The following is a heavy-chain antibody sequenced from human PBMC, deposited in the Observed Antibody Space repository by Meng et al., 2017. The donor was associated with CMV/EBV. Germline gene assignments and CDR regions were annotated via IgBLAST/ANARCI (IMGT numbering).Heavy chain of an antibody. D-gene: IGHD1-1*01. V-gene: IGHV4-61*02. J-gene: IGHJ5*02. CDR2: IYTSGST. CDR3: AREAFKVLFFPFDP. Sequence: QVQLQGSGPGLVKPSQTLSLTCTVSGGSISSGSYYWSWIRQPAGKGLEWIGRIYTSGSTNYNPSLKSRVTISVDTSKNQFSLKLSSVTAADTAVYYCAREAFKVLFFPFDPWGQGTLVTASS. CDR1: GGSISSGSYY.